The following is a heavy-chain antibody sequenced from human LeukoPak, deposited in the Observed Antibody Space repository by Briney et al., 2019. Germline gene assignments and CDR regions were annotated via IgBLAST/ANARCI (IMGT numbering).Heavy chain of an antibody. D-gene: IGHD5-12*01. CDR1: GGSISSYY. J-gene: IGHJ4*02. CDR2: IYYSGST. Sequence: SETLSLTCTVSGGSISSYYWSWIRQPPGKGLEWIGYIYYSGSTNYNPSLKSRVTISVDTSKNQFSLKLSSVTAADTAVYYCARDRGYEGFDYWGQGTLVTVSS. CDR3: ARDRGYEGFDY. V-gene: IGHV4-59*01.